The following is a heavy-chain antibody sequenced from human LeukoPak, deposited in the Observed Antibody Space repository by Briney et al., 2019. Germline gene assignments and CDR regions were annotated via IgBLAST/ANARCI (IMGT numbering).Heavy chain of an antibody. J-gene: IGHJ6*02. CDR1: GFTFNQHS. CDR3: ARFGLPYSIDL. V-gene: IGHV3-7*01. D-gene: IGHD3/OR15-3a*01. CDR2: IRPDGSAV. Sequence: EGSLRLSCIAFGFTFNQHSMSWVRQAPVKGLEWVASIRPDGSAVFYVDSVKGRFTFSRDNAKNSLDLQMNSLRAEDTAVYYCARFGLPYSIDLWGQGTMVTVSS.